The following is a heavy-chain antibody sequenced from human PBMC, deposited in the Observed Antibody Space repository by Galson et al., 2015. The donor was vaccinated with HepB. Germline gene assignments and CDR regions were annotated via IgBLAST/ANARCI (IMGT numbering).Heavy chain of an antibody. CDR1: GFTFSSYG. CDR3: AKAYCTGGVCCDY. V-gene: IGHV3-30*18. D-gene: IGHD2-8*02. CDR2: ISYDGSNK. J-gene: IGHJ4*02. Sequence: SLRLSCAASGFTFSSYGMHWVRQAPGKGLEWVAVISYDGSNKYYADSVKGRFTISRDNSKNTLYLQMNSLRAEDTAVYYCAKAYCTGGVCCDYWGQGTLVTVSS.